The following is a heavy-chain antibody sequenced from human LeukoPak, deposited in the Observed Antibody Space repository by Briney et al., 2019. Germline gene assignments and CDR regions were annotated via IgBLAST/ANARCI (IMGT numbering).Heavy chain of an antibody. CDR1: GFTFSSYG. D-gene: IGHD6-13*01. Sequence: PGGSLRLSCAASGFTFSSYGMHWVRQAPGKGLEWVAFIRYDGSNKYYADSVKGRFTIPRDNSKNTLYLQMNSLRAEDTAVYYCAKEDRLHLGLSIAAAGAPGYWGQGTLVTVSS. CDR3: AKEDRLHLGLSIAAAGAPGY. CDR2: IRYDGSNK. V-gene: IGHV3-30*02. J-gene: IGHJ4*02.